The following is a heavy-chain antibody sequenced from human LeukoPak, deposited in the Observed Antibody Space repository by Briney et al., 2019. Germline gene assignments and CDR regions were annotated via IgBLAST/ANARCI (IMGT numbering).Heavy chain of an antibody. CDR3: ARDPGPVLTGYYAPYYFDY. J-gene: IGHJ4*02. D-gene: IGHD3-9*01. CDR1: GGSISSYY. Sequence: SETLSLTCTVSGGSISSYYWSWIRQPPGKGLEWIGYIYYSGSTNYNPSLKSRVTISVDTSKNQSSLKLSSVTAADTAVYYCARDPGPVLTGYYAPYYFDYWGQGTLVTVSS. V-gene: IGHV4-59*01. CDR2: IYYSGST.